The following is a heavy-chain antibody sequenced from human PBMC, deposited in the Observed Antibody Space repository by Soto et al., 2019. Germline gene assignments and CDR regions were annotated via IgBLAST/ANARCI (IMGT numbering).Heavy chain of an antibody. CDR3: ARLRYMVRGVIRWFDP. CDR1: GGSISRYY. D-gene: IGHD3-10*01. J-gene: IGHJ5*02. Sequence: LSLTCTVSGGSISRYYWSWIRQPPGKGLEWIGYIYNSGRTNYNPSLKSRVTISVDTSKNQFSLKLSSVTAADTAVYYCARLRYMVRGVIRWFDPWGQGTLVTVSS. CDR2: IYNSGRT. V-gene: IGHV4-4*08.